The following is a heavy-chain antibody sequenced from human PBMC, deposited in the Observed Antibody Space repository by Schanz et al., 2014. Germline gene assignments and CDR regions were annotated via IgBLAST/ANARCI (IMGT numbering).Heavy chain of an antibody. CDR1: GDTLSSYG. D-gene: IGHD3-3*01. J-gene: IGHJ4*02. V-gene: IGHV7-4-1*02. Sequence: QVQLVQSGAEVKKPGSSVTVSCKASGDTLSSYGISWVRQAPGQGLEWMGWINPTTGNPGYAQGFTGRFVFSFDTSVSTAYLQISGLKAEDTAVYYCARARYGLDVWGQGTLVTVSS. CDR2: INPTTGNP. CDR3: ARARYGLDV.